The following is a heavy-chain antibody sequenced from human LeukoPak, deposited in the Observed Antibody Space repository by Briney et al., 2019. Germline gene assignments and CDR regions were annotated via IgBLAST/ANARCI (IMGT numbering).Heavy chain of an antibody. D-gene: IGHD2-2*01. Sequence: GGSLRLSCAASGFTFSSYAMHWVRQAPGKGLEWVAVISYDGSNKYYADSVKGRFTISRDNSKNTLYLQMNSLRAEDTAVYYCARGGYCSSTSCYAVRRLYDYWGQGTLVTVPS. V-gene: IGHV3-30-3*01. CDR1: GFTFSSYA. CDR2: ISYDGSNK. J-gene: IGHJ4*02. CDR3: ARGGYCSSTSCYAVRRLYDY.